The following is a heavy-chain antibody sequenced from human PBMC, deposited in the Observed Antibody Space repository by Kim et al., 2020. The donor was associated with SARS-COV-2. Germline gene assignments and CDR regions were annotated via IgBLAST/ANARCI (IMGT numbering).Heavy chain of an antibody. CDR3: ARRNVPMVGGVLFDY. D-gene: IGHD3-10*01. J-gene: IGHJ4*02. V-gene: IGHV4-34*01. Sequence: PSLKSRVTISVDTSKKQFSLKISAVTAADTAVYYCARRNVPMVGGVLFDYWGQGTLVTVSS.